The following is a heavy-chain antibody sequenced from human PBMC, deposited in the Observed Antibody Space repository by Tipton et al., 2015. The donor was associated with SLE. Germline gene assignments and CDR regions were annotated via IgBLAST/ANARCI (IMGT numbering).Heavy chain of an antibody. V-gene: IGHV4-61*01. CDR1: GGSVSSGSYY. J-gene: IGHJ3*02. Sequence: LRLSCTVSGGSVSSGSYYWSWIRQPPGKGLEWIGYIYYSGSTNYNPSLKSRVTISVDTSKNQFSLKLSSVTAADTAVYYCARDRPVVGATGAFDIWGQGTMVTVSS. CDR2: IYYSGST. D-gene: IGHD1-26*01. CDR3: ARDRPVVGATGAFDI.